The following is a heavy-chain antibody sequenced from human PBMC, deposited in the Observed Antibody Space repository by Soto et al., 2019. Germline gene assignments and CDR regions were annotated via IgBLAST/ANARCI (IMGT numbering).Heavy chain of an antibody. Sequence: PSETLSLTCTVSGGSISSGDYYWSWIRQPPGKGLEWIGYIYYSGSTYYNPSLKSRVTISVDTSKNQFSLKLSSVTAADTAVYYCARGLCFGGGSCYGMDVWGQGTTVTVS. V-gene: IGHV4-30-4*01. CDR3: ARGLCFGGGSCYGMDV. J-gene: IGHJ6*02. CDR2: IYYSGST. D-gene: IGHD2-15*01. CDR1: GGSISSGDYY.